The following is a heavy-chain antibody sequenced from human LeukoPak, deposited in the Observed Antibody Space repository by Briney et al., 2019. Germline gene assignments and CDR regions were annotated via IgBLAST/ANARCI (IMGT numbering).Heavy chain of an antibody. V-gene: IGHV1-46*01. Sequence: ASVKVSCKASGYTFTSYYMHWVRQAPGQGLEWMGIINPSGGSTSYAQKFQGRVTMTRDTSTSTVYMELSSLRSEDTAVYYCARDRGIAVAAPMYYFDYWGQGTLVTVSS. CDR2: INPSGGST. D-gene: IGHD6-19*01. CDR1: GYTFTSYY. J-gene: IGHJ4*02. CDR3: ARDRGIAVAAPMYYFDY.